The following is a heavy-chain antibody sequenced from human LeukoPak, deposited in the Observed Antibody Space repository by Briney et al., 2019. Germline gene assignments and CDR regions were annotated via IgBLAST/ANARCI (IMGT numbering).Heavy chain of an antibody. CDR3: ASHYASASSWFDP. J-gene: IGHJ5*02. D-gene: IGHD3-10*01. V-gene: IGHV4-34*01. CDR1: GGSFSSYY. Sequence: SETLSLTCTVYGGSFSSYYWSWIRQPPGRGLEWIGEINHGGGTKYNPSLKSRVTISVDPSNNQFSLRLSSVTAADTAVYNCASHYASASSWFDPWGQGTLVTVSS. CDR2: INHGGGT.